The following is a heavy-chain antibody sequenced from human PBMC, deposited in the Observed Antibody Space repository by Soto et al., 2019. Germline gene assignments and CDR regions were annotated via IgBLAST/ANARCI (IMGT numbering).Heavy chain of an antibody. J-gene: IGHJ4*02. CDR1: GGSISSSSYY. V-gene: IGHV4-39*07. D-gene: IGHD4-4*01. CDR2: IYYSGST. CDR3: ARTSNAHIDY. Sequence: PSETLSLTCTVSGGSISSSSYYWGWIRQPPGKGLEWIGSIYYSGSTYYNPSLKSRVTISVDTSKNQFSLKLSSVTAADTAVYYCARTSNAHIDYWGQGTLVTV.